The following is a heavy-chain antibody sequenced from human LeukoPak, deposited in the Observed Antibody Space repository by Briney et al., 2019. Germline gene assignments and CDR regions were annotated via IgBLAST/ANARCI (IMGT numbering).Heavy chain of an antibody. CDR2: FDPEDGET. CDR3: ATDSSGWYYYYGMDV. V-gene: IGHV1-24*01. Sequence: ASVKVSCKVSGYTLTELSMHWVRQALGKGLEWMGGFDPEDGETIYAQKFQGRVTMTEDTSADTAYMELSSLRSEDTAVYYRATDSSGWYYYYGMDVWGQGTTVTVSS. CDR1: GYTLTELS. J-gene: IGHJ6*02. D-gene: IGHD6-19*01.